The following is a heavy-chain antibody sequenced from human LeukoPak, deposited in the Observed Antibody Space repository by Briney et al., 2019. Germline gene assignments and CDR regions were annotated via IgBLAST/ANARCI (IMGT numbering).Heavy chain of an antibody. J-gene: IGHJ4*02. D-gene: IGHD2-21*02. CDR3: ARGRGVVTAILYFDY. CDR2: INHSGST. Sequence: SETLSLTCAVYGGSFSSYYWSWIRQPPGKGLEWIGEINHSGSTNYNPSLKSRVTISVDTSKNQFSLKLSSVTAADTAVYYCARGRGVVTAILYFDYWGQGTLVTVSS. CDR1: GGSFSSYY. V-gene: IGHV4-34*01.